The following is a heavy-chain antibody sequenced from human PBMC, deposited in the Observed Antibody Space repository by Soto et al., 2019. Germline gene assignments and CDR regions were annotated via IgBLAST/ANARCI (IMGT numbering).Heavy chain of an antibody. CDR1: GFTFSSYG. CDR3: TKRGGGYDFFDY. D-gene: IGHD5-12*01. J-gene: IGHJ4*02. CDR2: ISYDGSNK. V-gene: IGHV3-30*18. Sequence: QVQLVESGGGVVQPGRSLRLSCAASGFTFSSYGMHWVRQAPGKGLEWVAVISYDGSNKYYADSVKGRFTISRDNSKNTLYLQRNSLRAEDTAVYYWTKRGGGYDFFDYWGQGTLVTVSS.